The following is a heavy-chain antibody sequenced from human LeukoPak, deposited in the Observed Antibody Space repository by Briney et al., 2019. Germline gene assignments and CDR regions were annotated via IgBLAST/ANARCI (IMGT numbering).Heavy chain of an antibody. Sequence: SSVNVSCQACRYTFPSYDINWLRQATGQGLAGMGLMNSKSCSTRYAQKFQGRVTITRNTSVSTAYMELSSLRSEDTAVYYCARVLYYDFWSGYSLGNYYYMVVWGKGTTVTVSS. D-gene: IGHD3-3*01. CDR1: RYTFPSYD. CDR2: MNSKSCST. V-gene: IGHV1-8*03. J-gene: IGHJ6*03. CDR3: ARVLYYDFWSGYSLGNYYYMVV.